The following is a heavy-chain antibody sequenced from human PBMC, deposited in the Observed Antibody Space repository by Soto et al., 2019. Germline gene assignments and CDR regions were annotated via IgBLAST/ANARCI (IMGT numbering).Heavy chain of an antibody. J-gene: IGHJ4*02. Sequence: ASETLSLTCTVSCASISGENYYWSWIRQHPGKGLEWIAYIYYSGITHYNPSLKSRVTISVDTSNNQFSLNLISVTSADTAVYYCARAPRNSGYYSHCDYWGQGTLVTVSS. D-gene: IGHD3-22*01. CDR1: CASISGENYY. CDR2: IYYSGIT. V-gene: IGHV4-31*03. CDR3: ARAPRNSGYYSHCDY.